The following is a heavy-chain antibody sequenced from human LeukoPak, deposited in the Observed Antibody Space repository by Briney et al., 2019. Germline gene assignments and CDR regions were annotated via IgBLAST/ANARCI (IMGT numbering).Heavy chain of an antibody. V-gene: IGHV3-23*01. CDR1: GFTFSGYA. D-gene: IGHD2-2*02. CDR3: AKGYCSSTSCYRVDY. J-gene: IGHJ4*02. Sequence: GGSLRLSCAASGFTFSGYAMSWVRQAPGKWLEWVSAISGSGGSTYYADSVKGRFTISRDNSKNTLYLQMNSLRAEDTAEYYCAKGYCSSTSCYRVDYWGQGTLVTVSS. CDR2: ISGSGGST.